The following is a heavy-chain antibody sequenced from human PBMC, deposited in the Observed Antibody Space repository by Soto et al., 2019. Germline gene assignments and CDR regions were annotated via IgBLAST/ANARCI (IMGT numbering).Heavy chain of an antibody. Sequence: SETLSLTCTVSGGSISSYYWSWIRQPPGKGLEWIGYIYYSGSTNYNPSLKSRVTISVDTSKNQFSLKLSSVTAVDTAVYYCARLWVKMVRRSKGVFDIWGQGTMVTVSS. CDR2: IYYSGST. V-gene: IGHV4-59*01. D-gene: IGHD3-10*01. CDR3: ARLWVKMVRRSKGVFDI. CDR1: GGSISSYY. J-gene: IGHJ3*02.